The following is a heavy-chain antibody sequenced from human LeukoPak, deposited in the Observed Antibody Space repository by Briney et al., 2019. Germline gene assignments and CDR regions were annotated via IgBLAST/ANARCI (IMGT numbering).Heavy chain of an antibody. CDR2: IYYSGST. V-gene: IGHV4-39*02. CDR3: ARDSIGDGYNTY. D-gene: IGHD5-24*01. Sequence: PSETLSLTCTVSGGSISSSSYSWGWIRQPPGKGLEWIGSIYYSGSTYYNPSLKSRVTISVDTSKNQFSLKLSSVTAADTAVYYCARDSIGDGYNTYWGQGTLVTVSS. CDR1: GGSISSSSYS. J-gene: IGHJ4*02.